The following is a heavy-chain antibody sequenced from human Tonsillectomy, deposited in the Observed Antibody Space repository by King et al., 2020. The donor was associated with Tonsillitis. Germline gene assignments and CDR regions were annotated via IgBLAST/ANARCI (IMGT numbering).Heavy chain of an antibody. V-gene: IGHV3-74*01. CDR1: GFTFKNHW. CDR2: IRGDGGET. J-gene: IGHJ4*02. Sequence: VQLVESGGGLVQSGGSLTISCVGSGFTFKNHWMHWVRQAPGKGLVWVSRIRGDGGETNYADSVNGRFTISRDNAKNTLYLQMHSLRVEDTGVYYCAKDEVLGSGSCGSWGQGTLVTVSS. CDR3: AKDEVLGSGSCGS. D-gene: IGHD3-10*02.